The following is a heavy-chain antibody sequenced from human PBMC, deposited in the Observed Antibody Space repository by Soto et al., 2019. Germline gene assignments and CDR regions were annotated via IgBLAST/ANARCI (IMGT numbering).Heavy chain of an antibody. CDR1: GFTFSNFW. CDR3: ASHGSGYYFWFDP. Sequence: PGGSLRLSCAASGFTFSNFWVHWVRQAPGKGLVWVSRASPDGSSTSYADSVKGRFTISRDSAKNMLYMEMNSLRAEDTAVYYCASHGSGYYFWFDPWGQGTLVTASS. CDR2: ASPDGSST. J-gene: IGHJ5*02. D-gene: IGHD1-26*01. V-gene: IGHV3-74*01.